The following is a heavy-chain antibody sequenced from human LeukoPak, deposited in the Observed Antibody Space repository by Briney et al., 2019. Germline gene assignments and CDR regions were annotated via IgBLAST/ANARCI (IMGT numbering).Heavy chain of an antibody. Sequence: GGSLILFCTSSAITYSRYVMDWLRQAPGKGPEWVSTISASGGTTYYADSVQGRFTISRDNSKNTLYLQMNSLRAEDTAVYYCATLYGDYNWYFDLWGRGTLVTVSS. V-gene: IGHV3-23*01. CDR3: ATLYGDYNWYFDL. CDR2: ISASGGTT. CDR1: AITYSRYV. D-gene: IGHD4-17*01. J-gene: IGHJ2*01.